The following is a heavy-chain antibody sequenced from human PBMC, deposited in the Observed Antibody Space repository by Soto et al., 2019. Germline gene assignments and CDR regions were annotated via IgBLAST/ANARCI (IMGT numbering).Heavy chain of an antibody. CDR3: AKDYYYYDSSGYYLDAFDI. J-gene: IGHJ3*02. CDR1: GFTFSSYG. CDR2: ISYDGSNK. V-gene: IGHV3-30*18. Sequence: QVQLVESGGGVVQPGRSLRLSCAASGFTFSSYGMHWVRQAPGKGLEWVALISYDGSNKYYADSVKGRFTISRDNSKNTLYLQMNSLRAEDTAVYYCAKDYYYYDSSGYYLDAFDIWGQGTMVTVSS. D-gene: IGHD3-22*01.